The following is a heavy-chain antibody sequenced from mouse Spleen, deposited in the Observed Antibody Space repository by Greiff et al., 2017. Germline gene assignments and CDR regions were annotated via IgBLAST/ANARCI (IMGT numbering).Heavy chain of an antibody. CDR1: GFNIKDTY. CDR3: TRSFLGAY. Sequence: EVQLQQSGAELVKPGASVKLSCTASGFNIKDTYMHWVKQRPEQGLEWIGRIDPANGNTKYDPKFQGKATITADTSSNTAYLQLRSLTSEDSAVYYCTRSFLGAYWGQGTLVTVSA. D-gene: IGHD3-3*01. V-gene: IGHV14-3*02. J-gene: IGHJ3*01. CDR2: IDPANGNT.